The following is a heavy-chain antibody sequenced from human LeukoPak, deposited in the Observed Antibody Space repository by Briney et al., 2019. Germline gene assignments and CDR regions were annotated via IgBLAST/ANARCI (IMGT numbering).Heavy chain of an antibody. CDR2: IRYDGSNK. Sequence: GGSLRLSCAASGFTFSSYGMHWVRQAPGKGLEWVAFIRYDGSNKYYADSVKGRFTISSDNSKNTLYLQMNSLRAEDTAVYYCAKDGRPKRGCSSTSCLNYLDYWGQGTLVPVSS. CDR3: AKDGRPKRGCSSTSCLNYLDY. V-gene: IGHV3-30*02. D-gene: IGHD2-2*01. CDR1: GFTFSSYG. J-gene: IGHJ4*02.